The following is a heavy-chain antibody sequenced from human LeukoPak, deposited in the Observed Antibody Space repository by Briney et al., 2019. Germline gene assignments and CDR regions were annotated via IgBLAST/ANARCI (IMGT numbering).Heavy chain of an antibody. D-gene: IGHD2-15*01. CDR3: VRGYSFGPYGMDV. CDR1: GFPFSSYG. Sequence: GGSLRLSCSASGFPFSSYGMHWVRQAPGKGLEYVSAISVSGGSTYYADSVKGRFTISRDNSKNTLYLQMSSLRAEDTAVYFCVRGYSFGPYGMDVWGRGTTVTVSS. J-gene: IGHJ6*02. V-gene: IGHV3-64D*09. CDR2: ISVSGGST.